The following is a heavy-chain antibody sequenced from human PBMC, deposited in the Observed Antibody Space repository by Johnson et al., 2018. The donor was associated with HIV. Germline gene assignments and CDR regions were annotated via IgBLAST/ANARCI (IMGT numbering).Heavy chain of an antibody. CDR1: GFTFSDYY. J-gene: IGHJ3*02. CDR3: AKAVAARPQGNDGAFDI. Sequence: QVQLVESGGGLVKPGGSLRLSCAASGFTFSDYYMSWIRQAPGKGLEWVSYISSSGSTYYADSVKGRFPISRDNSKNTLYLQRNSLRAEDTAVYYCAKAVAARPQGNDGAFDIWGQGTMVTVSS. V-gene: IGHV3-11*04. CDR2: ISSSGST. D-gene: IGHD6-6*01.